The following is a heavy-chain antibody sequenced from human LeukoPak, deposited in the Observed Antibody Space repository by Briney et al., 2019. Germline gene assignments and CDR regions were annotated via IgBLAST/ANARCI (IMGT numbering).Heavy chain of an antibody. D-gene: IGHD2-21*01. CDR1: GFTFSSYA. V-gene: IGHV3-30-3*01. CDR2: ISYDGSNK. CDR3: ARTPGGWGWYYFDY. Sequence: GGSLRLSCAASGFTFSSYAMHWVRQAPGKGLEWVAVISYDGSNKYYADSVKGRFTISRDNSKNTLYLQMNSLRAEDTAVYYCARTPGGWGWYYFDYWGQGTLVTVSS. J-gene: IGHJ4*02.